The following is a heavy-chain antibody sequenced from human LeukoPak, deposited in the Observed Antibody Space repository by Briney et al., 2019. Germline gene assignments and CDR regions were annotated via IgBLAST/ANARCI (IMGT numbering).Heavy chain of an antibody. D-gene: IGHD2-2*02. CDR1: GFTFSSYG. V-gene: IGHV3-33*06. Sequence: PGGSLRLSCAASGFTFSSYGMHWVRQAPGKGLEWVAVIWYDGSNKYYADSVKGRFTISRDNSKNTLYLQMNSLRAEDTAVYYCAKDRRYCSSTSCYTNDAFDIWGQGTMVTVSS. CDR3: AKDRRYCSSTSCYTNDAFDI. CDR2: IWYDGSNK. J-gene: IGHJ3*02.